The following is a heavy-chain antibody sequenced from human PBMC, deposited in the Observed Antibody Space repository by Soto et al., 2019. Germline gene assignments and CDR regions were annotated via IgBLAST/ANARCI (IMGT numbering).Heavy chain of an antibody. V-gene: IGHV4-31*03. CDR2: IYYTGST. D-gene: IGHD1-26*01. CDR3: ATSLVTSRARVDY. CDR1: GGSIYTGGFY. Sequence: PSETLSLTCTVSGGSIYTGGFYWSWIRQLPWKGLEWLGYIYYTGSTQYTPSLKSRLSISTDTSDNQFSLRLNSVTAADTAVYYCATSLVTSRARVDYWGQGXPVTVSS. J-gene: IGHJ4*02.